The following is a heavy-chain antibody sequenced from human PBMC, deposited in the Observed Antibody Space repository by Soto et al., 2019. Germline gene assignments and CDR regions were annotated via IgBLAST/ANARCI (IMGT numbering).Heavy chain of an antibody. D-gene: IGHD1-20*01. V-gene: IGHV4-34*01. CDR2: INHSGST. J-gene: IGHJ4*02. CDR1: GVSFSGYY. CDR3: ARGRGILEY. Sequence: NPSETLSLTCAVYGVSFSGYYWSWIRQPPGKGLEWIGEINHSGSTNYNPSIKSRVTISVDTSKNQFSLKLSSVTAADTAVYYCARGRGILEYWGQGTLVNVS.